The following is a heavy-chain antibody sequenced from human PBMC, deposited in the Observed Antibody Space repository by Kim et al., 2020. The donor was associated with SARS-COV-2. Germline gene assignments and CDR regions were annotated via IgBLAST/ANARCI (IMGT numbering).Heavy chain of an antibody. D-gene: IGHD6-6*01. V-gene: IGHV5-51*01. CDR2: IYPGDSDT. J-gene: IGHJ4*02. CDR3: ARPSRVGSSSSELDY. CDR1: GYSFTSYW. Sequence: GESLKISCKGSGYSFTSYWIGWVRQMPGKGLEWMGIIYPGDSDTRYSPSFQGQVTISADKSISTAYLQWSSLEASDTAIYYCARPSRVGSSSSELDYWGQGTLVTVSS.